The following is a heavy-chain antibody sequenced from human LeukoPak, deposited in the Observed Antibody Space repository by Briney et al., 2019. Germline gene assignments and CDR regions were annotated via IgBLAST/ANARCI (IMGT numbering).Heavy chain of an antibody. V-gene: IGHV1-8*01. CDR1: GYTFASHD. CDR3: ARVPELGHCSGGSRYSFDN. Sequence: ASAKVSCKASGYTFASHDINWVRQATGQGLGWMGWMNPNSGNTGYAQTFQGRVTMTRNTSISTAYMELSSLPSEDTAVYYCARVPELGHCSGGSRYSFDNWGQGTLVTVSS. CDR2: MNPNSGNT. D-gene: IGHD2-15*01. J-gene: IGHJ4*02.